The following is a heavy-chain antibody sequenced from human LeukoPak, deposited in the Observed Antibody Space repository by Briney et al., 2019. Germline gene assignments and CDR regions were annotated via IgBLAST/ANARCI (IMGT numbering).Heavy chain of an antibody. V-gene: IGHV4-59*01. Sequence: SETLSLTCTVSGGSISSYYWSWIRLPPGEGLEWIGYIYYGGSTNYNPSLKSRVTISVDTSKNQFSLKLSSVTAADTAVYYCARSHSVWTSFDYWGQGTLVTVSS. D-gene: IGHD3/OR15-3a*01. CDR3: ARSHSVWTSFDY. J-gene: IGHJ4*02. CDR1: GGSISSYY. CDR2: IYYGGST.